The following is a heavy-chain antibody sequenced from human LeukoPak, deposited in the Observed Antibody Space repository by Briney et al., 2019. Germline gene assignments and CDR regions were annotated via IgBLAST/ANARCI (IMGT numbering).Heavy chain of an antibody. J-gene: IGHJ4*02. D-gene: IGHD3-10*01. V-gene: IGHV3-9*01. CDR1: GFTFDDYA. CDR3: AKALSAGVLRGSDY. Sequence: GGSLRLSCAASGFTFDDYAMPWVRQAPGKGLEWVSGISWNSGSIGYADSVKGRFTISRDNAKNSLYLQMNSLRAEDTALYYCAKALSAGVLRGSDYWGQGTLVTVSS. CDR2: ISWNSGSI.